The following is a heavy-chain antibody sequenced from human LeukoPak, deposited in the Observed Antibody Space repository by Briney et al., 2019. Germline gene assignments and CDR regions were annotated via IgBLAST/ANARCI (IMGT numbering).Heavy chain of an antibody. D-gene: IGHD1-7*01. CDR3: AKNRVVFNWNYAYYFDS. V-gene: IGHV3-30*18. J-gene: IGHJ4*02. CDR1: GFTSSNYA. Sequence: PGGSLRLSCAASGFTSSNYAMHWVRQTPGRGLEWVAIISYDGSNQYYADSVRGRFTISRDNSKNTLYLQMNSLRGEDTALYYCAKNRVVFNWNYAYYFDSWGQGTLVTVSS. CDR2: ISYDGSNQ.